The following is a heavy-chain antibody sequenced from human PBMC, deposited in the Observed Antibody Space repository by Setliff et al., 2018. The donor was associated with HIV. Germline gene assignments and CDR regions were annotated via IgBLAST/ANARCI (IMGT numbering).Heavy chain of an antibody. CDR2: IYYSGRT. J-gene: IGHJ6*03. D-gene: IGHD2-8*01. Sequence: PSETLSLTCIVSRGSISSTSHYWGWVRQSPGRRLEWIGSIYYSGRTYYNPSLKSRVTMSVDTSPNQFSLDLTSVTAADTAVYFCAGEIAPAARLPNVGGPPPPGYYHYMDVWGKGTTVTVSS. CDR1: RGSISSTSHY. V-gene: IGHV4-39*07. CDR3: AGEIAPAARLPNVGGPPPPGYYHYMDV.